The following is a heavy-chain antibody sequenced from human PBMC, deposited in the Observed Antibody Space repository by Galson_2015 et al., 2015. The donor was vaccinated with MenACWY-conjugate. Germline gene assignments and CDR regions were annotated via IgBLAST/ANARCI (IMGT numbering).Heavy chain of an antibody. V-gene: IGHV2-70*01. CDR2: IDWDDDK. CDR1: GFSISTNGVG. CDR3: ARIVRSEWGFDY. J-gene: IGHJ4*02. D-gene: IGHD3-16*01. Sequence: PALVKPTQTLTLTCTFSGFSISTNGVGVGWIRQPPGKALEWLALIDWDDDKSYSTSLKTRLTISKDTSKNQVVLTMTNMDPVDTATYYCARIVRSEWGFDYWGQGTLVTVSS.